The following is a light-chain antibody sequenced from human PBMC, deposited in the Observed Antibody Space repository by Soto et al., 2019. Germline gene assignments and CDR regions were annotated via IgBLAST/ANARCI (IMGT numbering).Light chain of an antibody. V-gene: IGKV1-39*01. J-gene: IGKJ1*01. Sequence: DIQMTQYPSSLSASVGDRVTITCRASQSISSYLNWYQQKPGKAPKLLIYAASSLQSGVPSRLSGSGSGTDFTLTISSLQPEDFATYYCQQSYSTPPTFGQGTKVDIK. CDR2: AAS. CDR3: QQSYSTPPT. CDR1: QSISSY.